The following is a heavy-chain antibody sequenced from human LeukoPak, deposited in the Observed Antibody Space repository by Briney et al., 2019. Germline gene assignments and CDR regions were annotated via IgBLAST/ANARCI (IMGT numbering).Heavy chain of an antibody. CDR3: ARSGGYDFWSGYYGDY. D-gene: IGHD3-3*01. V-gene: IGHV3-48*01. CDR1: GFTFSSYS. Sequence: GGSLRLSCAASGFTFSSYSMNWVRQAPGKGLEWVSYISSSSSTIYYADSVKGRFTISRDNAKNSLYLQMNSLIAEDTAVYYCARSGGYDFWSGYYGDYWGQGTLVTVSS. J-gene: IGHJ4*02. CDR2: ISSSSSTI.